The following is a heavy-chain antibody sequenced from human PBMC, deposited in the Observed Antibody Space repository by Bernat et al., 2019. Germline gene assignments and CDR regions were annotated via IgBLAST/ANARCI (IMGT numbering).Heavy chain of an antibody. V-gene: IGHV3-73*01. D-gene: IGHD3-22*01. CDR1: GFTFSGAA. CDR3: VRRRTDDSSGYFDY. J-gene: IGHJ4*02. Sequence: VQLVESGGGLVQPGGSLKLSCAVSGFTFSGAAIHWVRQASGKGLEWVGRIRSKANSYAAAYAASVKGRFTISRDDSKTTAYLQMNSLQTEDTAVYYCVRRRTDDSSGYFDYWGQGTLVTVSS. CDR2: IRSKANSYAA.